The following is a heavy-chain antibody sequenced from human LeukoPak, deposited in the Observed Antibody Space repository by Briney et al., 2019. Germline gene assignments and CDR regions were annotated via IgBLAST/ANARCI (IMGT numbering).Heavy chain of an antibody. Sequence: SQTLSLTCAISGDSVSSNSAAWSWIRQSPSRGLEWLVRTYYRSKWYNDYAVSVKSRITINPDTSKNQFSLQLNSVTPEDTAVYYCARGVPATARSAGFDYWGQGTLVTVSS. J-gene: IGHJ4*02. CDR2: TYYRSKWYN. CDR3: ARGVPATARSAGFDY. D-gene: IGHD3-10*01. V-gene: IGHV6-1*01. CDR1: GDSVSSNSAA.